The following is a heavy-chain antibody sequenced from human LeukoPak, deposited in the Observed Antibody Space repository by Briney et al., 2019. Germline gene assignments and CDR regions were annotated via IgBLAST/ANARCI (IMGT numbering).Heavy chain of an antibody. CDR3: VRVTTGSDYMDV. V-gene: IGHV3-7*04. Sequence: SGGSLRLSCAASGFIFSSYWMSWVRQAPGKGLEWVANIKQEGTEKYHVDSVKGRFTISRDNAKNSLYLQMNSLRAEDTAIYYCVRVTTGSDYMDVWGNGTTVTVSS. D-gene: IGHD4-11*01. J-gene: IGHJ6*03. CDR2: IKQEGTEK. CDR1: GFIFSSYW.